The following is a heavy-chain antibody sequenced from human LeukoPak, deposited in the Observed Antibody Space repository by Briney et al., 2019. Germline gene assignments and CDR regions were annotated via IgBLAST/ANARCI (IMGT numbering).Heavy chain of an antibody. CDR1: GGSISSGGYY. CDR3: SRCGSDNWLDP. CDR2: IYYSGST. D-gene: IGHD3-16*01. J-gene: IGHJ5*02. V-gene: IGHV4-31*03. Sequence: SETLSLTCTVSGGSISSGGYYWSWIRQHPGKGLEWIGYIYYSGSTYYNPSLKSRVTISVDTSKNQFSLKLSSVTAADTAVYYCSRCGSDNWLDPWGRGTLVTVSS.